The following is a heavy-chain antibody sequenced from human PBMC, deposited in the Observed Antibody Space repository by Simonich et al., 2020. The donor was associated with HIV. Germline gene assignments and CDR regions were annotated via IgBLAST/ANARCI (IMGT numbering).Heavy chain of an antibody. CDR3: ARRHPTTVTTPYFDY. D-gene: IGHD4-17*01. Sequence: QVQLQQWGAGLLKPSETLSLTCAVYGGSFSGYYWCWIRQPPGKGLEWIGEINHSGSTNYNPSLKRRVTISVDTSKNQFSLKLSSVTAADTAVYYCARRHPTTVTTPYFDYWGQGTLVTVSS. J-gene: IGHJ4*02. V-gene: IGHV4-34*01. CDR1: GGSFSGYY. CDR2: INHSGST.